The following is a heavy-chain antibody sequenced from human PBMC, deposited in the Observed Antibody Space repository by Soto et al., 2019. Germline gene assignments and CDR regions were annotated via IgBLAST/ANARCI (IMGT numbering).Heavy chain of an antibody. CDR1: GFTFSGHW. CDR2: LNTDGGSS. Sequence: EVQMVESGGDLVQPGGTLRLPCAASGFTFSGHWLHWVRQVPWKGMAWVSRLNTDGGSSAYADSVKGRVSISRDNSKNTLYLHMNGLRAEDTAVYYCAREAGYCSRTSCYRRAFDTWGQGTTVTVSS. J-gene: IGHJ3*02. CDR3: AREAGYCSRTSCYRRAFDT. V-gene: IGHV3-74*03. D-gene: IGHD2-2*01.